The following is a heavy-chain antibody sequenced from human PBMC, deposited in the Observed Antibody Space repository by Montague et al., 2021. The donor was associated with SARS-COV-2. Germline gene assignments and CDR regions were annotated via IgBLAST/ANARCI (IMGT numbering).Heavy chain of an antibody. CDR1: GGSISSGGYY. V-gene: IGHV4-31*03. Sequence: TLSLTCTVSGGSISSGGYYWSWIRQHPGKGLEWIGYIYYSGSTYYNPSLKSRVTISVDTSKNQFSLKLSSVTAGDAAVYYCARARRGSGSGSYFDILVNWFDPWGQGTLVTVSS. CDR3: ARARRGSGSGSYFDILVNWFDP. CDR2: IYYSGST. J-gene: IGHJ5*02. D-gene: IGHD3-10*01.